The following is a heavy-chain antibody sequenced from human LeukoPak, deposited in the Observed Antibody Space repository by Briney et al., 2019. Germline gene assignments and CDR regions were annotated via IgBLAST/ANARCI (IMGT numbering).Heavy chain of an antibody. D-gene: IGHD2-8*01. CDR3: ARSGCTNAVCYEFDC. J-gene: IGHJ4*02. CDR2: SYYSGNT. CDR1: GGSINSNGYY. Sequence: SETLSLTCTVSGGSINSNGYYWSCIRQRPGKGGECVGYSYYSGNTYYPPPHKRRVTISVATSKNHSSQQLSSATAADTAVYYAARSGCTNAVCYEFDCWGQGALVTVSS. V-gene: IGHV4-31*03.